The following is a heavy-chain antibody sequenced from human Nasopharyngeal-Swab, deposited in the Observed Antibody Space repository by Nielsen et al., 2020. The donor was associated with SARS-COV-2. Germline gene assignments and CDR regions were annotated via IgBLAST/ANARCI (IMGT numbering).Heavy chain of an antibody. CDR1: GFTFSSYW. CDR2: INSDGSST. J-gene: IGHJ4*02. Sequence: GESLKISCAASGFTFSSYWMHWVRQAPGKGLVWVSRINSDGSSTSYADSVKGRFTISRDNAKNTLYLQMNSLRAEDTAVYYCARDGVARLFDYWGQGTLVTVSS. CDR3: ARDGVARLFDY. V-gene: IGHV3-74*01. D-gene: IGHD3-10*01.